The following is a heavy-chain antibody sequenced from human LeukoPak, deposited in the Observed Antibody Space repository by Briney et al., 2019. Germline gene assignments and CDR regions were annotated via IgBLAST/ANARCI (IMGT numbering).Heavy chain of an antibody. D-gene: IGHD4-23*01. CDR1: GYTFTSYY. Sequence: ASVKVSCKASGYTFTSYYMHWVRQAPGQGLEWMGIINPSGGSTSYAQKFQGRVTMTRDMSTSTVYMELHSLRSEDTAVYFCARVGITAATADYWGQGTLVTVSS. V-gene: IGHV1-46*01. J-gene: IGHJ4*02. CDR2: INPSGGST. CDR3: ARVGITAATADY.